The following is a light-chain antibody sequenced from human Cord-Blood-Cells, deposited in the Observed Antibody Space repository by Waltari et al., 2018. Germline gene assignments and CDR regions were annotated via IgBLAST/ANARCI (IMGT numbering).Light chain of an antibody. Sequence: QSALTQPRSVSGSPGQSLTLSCTGTTTAVGGYNLISWYQQHPGKAPKLMIYDSSKRPSGVPDRFSGSKSGNTASLTISGLQAEDEADYYCCSYAGSYTFVFGGGTKLTVL. J-gene: IGLJ3*02. V-gene: IGLV2-11*01. CDR1: TTAVGGYNL. CDR2: DSS. CDR3: CSYAGSYTFV.